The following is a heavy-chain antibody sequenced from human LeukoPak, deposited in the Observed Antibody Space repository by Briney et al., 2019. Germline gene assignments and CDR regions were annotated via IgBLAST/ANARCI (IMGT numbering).Heavy chain of an antibody. CDR3: ARGVATNRYYFDY. D-gene: IGHD5-12*01. V-gene: IGHV1-3*01. CDR1: GYTFTSYA. J-gene: IGHJ4*02. CDR2: INAGNGNT. Sequence: ASEKVSCKASGYTFTSYAMHWERQAPGQRLEWMGWINAGNGNTKYSQKFQGRVTITRDTSASTAYMELSSLRSEDTAVYSCARGVATNRYYFDYWGQGTLVTVSS.